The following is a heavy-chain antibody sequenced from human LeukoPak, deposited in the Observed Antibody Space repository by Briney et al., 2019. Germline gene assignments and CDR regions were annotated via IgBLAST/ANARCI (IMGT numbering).Heavy chain of an antibody. CDR1: GGSISSYY. J-gene: IGHJ6*02. V-gene: IGHV4-59*01. D-gene: IGHD4-11*01. Sequence: SETLSLTCTVSGGSISSYYWSWIRQPPGKGLEWIGYIYYSGSTNYNPSLKSRVTISVDTSKNQFSLKLSSVTAADTAVYYCASTTVDYYYYYGMDVWGQGTTVTVSS. CDR3: ASTTVDYYYYYGMDV. CDR2: IYYSGST.